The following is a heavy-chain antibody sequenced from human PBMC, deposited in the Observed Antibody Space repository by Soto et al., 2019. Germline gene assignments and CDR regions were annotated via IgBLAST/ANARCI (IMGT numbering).Heavy chain of an antibody. CDR3: ARVNLDAAGEFDY. CDR2: VYRTGST. Sequence: QVQLQESGPGLVKPSETLSLTCAVSSDSVSNNNWCGWGCQPPGKGLEWIGEVYRTGSTNYNPSLKSLVNVSVDKSKNLFSLRLFFVTAADTAVYYCARVNLDAAGEFDYWGQGALVTVSS. CDR1: SDSVSNNNW. D-gene: IGHD6-13*01. V-gene: IGHV4-4*02. J-gene: IGHJ4*02.